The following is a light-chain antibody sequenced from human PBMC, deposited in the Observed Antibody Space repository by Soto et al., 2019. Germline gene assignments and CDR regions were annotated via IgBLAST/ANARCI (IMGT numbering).Light chain of an antibody. CDR3: QQYNDYPYT. V-gene: IGKV1-5*03. CDR2: QAS. Sequence: DIQMTQSPSTLSASVGDRVTITCRAGQSISGWLAWYQQKPGKAPKLLIYQASSLESGVPSRFSGSGSGTEFTLTISSLHPDDFATYYRQQYNDYPYTFGQGTKLEIK. CDR1: QSISGW. J-gene: IGKJ2*01.